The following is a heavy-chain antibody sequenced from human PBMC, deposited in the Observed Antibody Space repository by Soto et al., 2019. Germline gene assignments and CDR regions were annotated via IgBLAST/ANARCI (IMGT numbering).Heavy chain of an antibody. Sequence: GGSLRLSCAASGFTFSSYGMHWVRQAPGKGLEWVAVISYDGSNKYYADSVKGRFTISRDNSKNPLYLQMNSLRAEDTAVYYCAKRLWNDWGMDVWGQGTTVTVSS. CDR1: GFTFSSYG. CDR2: ISYDGSNK. D-gene: IGHD1-1*01. CDR3: AKRLWNDWGMDV. V-gene: IGHV3-30*18. J-gene: IGHJ6*02.